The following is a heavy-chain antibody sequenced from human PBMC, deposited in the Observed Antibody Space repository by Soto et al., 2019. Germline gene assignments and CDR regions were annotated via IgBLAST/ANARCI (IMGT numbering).Heavy chain of an antibody. CDR2: IGGSGATT. V-gene: IGHV3-23*01. D-gene: IGHD3-22*01. Sequence: GWSLRLSCAASGFTFYNYAMSWVRQAPGKGLEWVSSIGGSGATTYYAESVKGRFTISRDNAKNSLYLQMNSLRAEDTAVYYCAREGGWDYDDSNGYFSYAFEIWAHGTMVTLSS. CDR3: AREGGWDYDDSNGYFSYAFEI. CDR1: GFTFYNYA. J-gene: IGHJ3*02.